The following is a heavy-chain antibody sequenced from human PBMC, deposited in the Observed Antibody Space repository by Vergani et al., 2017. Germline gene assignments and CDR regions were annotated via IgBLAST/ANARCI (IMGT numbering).Heavy chain of an antibody. CDR1: GDSVSSNSAA. CDR3: ARSTVGGYYDSIGLGSFDI. V-gene: IGHV6-1*01. D-gene: IGHD3-22*01. CDR2: TYYRSKWYN. J-gene: IGHJ3*02. Sequence: QVQLQQSGPGLVKPSQTLSLTCAISGDSVSSNSAAWNWIRQSPSRGLEWRGRTYYRSKWYNDYAVSVKSRITINPDTSKNQFSLQLNSVTPEDTAVYYCARSTVGGYYDSIGLGSFDIWGQGTMVTVSS.